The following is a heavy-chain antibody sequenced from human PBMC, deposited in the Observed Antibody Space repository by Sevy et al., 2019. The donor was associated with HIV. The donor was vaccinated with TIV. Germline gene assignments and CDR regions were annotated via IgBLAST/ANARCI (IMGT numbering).Heavy chain of an antibody. D-gene: IGHD2-2*01. J-gene: IGHJ4*02. Sequence: SETLSLTCTVSGYSISSGYYWGWIRQSPGKGLEWIGSFYLGGSTYYNPSLKSRVTISPDSSKNQFSLKLNSVTAADTAVYFCVRLVTADIYYFDYWGQGTLVTVSS. V-gene: IGHV4-38-2*02. CDR2: FYLGGST. CDR1: GYSISSGYY. CDR3: VRLVTADIYYFDY.